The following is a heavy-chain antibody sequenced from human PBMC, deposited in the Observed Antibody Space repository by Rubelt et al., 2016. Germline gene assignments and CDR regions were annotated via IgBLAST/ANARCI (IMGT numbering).Heavy chain of an antibody. CDR1: GGSFSGYY. D-gene: IGHD1-26*01. CDR2: INHSGTT. Sequence: QVQLQLWGAGLLKPSETLSLTCAVYGGSFSGYYWSWIRQAPGKGLEWIGEINHSGTTNNNPSLKSRVATTVDAFKNQVCLRLRSVTAADTAVYYCARRGFRRPDYYPREYWGQGALVTVSS. V-gene: IGHV4-34*01. J-gene: IGHJ4*02. CDR3: ARRGFRRPDYYPREY.